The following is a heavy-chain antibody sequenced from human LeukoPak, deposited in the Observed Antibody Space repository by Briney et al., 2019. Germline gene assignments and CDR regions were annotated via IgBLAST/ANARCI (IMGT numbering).Heavy chain of an antibody. Sequence: NPSETLSLTCTVSGGSISSYYWSWIRQPPGKGLEWIGYIYYSGSTNYNPSLKSRVTISVDTSKNQFSLKLSSVTAADTAVYYCARDQSGYLRDYYYYYMDVWGKGTTVTVSS. CDR3: ARDQSGYLRDYYYYYMDV. J-gene: IGHJ6*03. V-gene: IGHV4-59*12. D-gene: IGHD3-3*01. CDR2: IYYSGST. CDR1: GGSISSYY.